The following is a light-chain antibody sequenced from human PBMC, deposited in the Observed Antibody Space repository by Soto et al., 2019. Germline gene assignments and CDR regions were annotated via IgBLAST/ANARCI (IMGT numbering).Light chain of an antibody. J-gene: IGKJ3*01. CDR1: QGISSA. V-gene: IGKV1-13*02. CDR3: QQFNSLRGFT. CDR2: DAS. Sequence: AIQLTQSPSSLSASVGDRVTITCRASQGISSALAWYQQKPGKAPKLLIYDASSLESGVPSRFSGSGSGTDFTLTISSLQPEDFATYYCQQFNSLRGFTFGPGTKVDIK.